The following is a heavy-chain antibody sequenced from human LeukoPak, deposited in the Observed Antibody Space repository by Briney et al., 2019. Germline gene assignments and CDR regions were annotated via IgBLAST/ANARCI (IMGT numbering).Heavy chain of an antibody. Sequence: SETLSLTCTVSGGSISSSSYYWSWIRQPPGKGLEWIGYIYYSGSTNYNPSLKSRVTISVDTSKNQFSLKLSSVTAADTAVYYCAREADLSYYYGMDVWGQGTTVTVSS. CDR3: AREADLSYYYGMDV. CDR2: IYYSGST. V-gene: IGHV4-61*01. CDR1: GGSISSSSYY. D-gene: IGHD2-15*01. J-gene: IGHJ6*02.